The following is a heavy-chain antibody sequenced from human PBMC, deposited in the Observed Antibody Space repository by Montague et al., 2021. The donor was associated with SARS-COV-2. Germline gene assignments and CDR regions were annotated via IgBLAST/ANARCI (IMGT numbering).Heavy chain of an antibody. Sequence: SETLSLTCSVSGGSIGSSYWSWLRQPPGKGLELIGHIHYSRSNTYSPSFKRRVTISIDMPTNQFSLKLSSVTAADTAVYYCARSLDHSGTYYLPYWGQGTLVTVSS. J-gene: IGHJ4*02. V-gene: IGHV4-59*01. CDR1: GGSIGSSY. CDR3: ARSLDHSGTYYLPY. CDR2: IHYSRSN. D-gene: IGHD3-10*01.